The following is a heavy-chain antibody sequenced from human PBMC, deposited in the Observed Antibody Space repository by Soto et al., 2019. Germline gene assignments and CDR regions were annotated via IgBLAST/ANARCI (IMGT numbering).Heavy chain of an antibody. V-gene: IGHV1-2*04. CDR3: PRDLPGRINKYYYFWSVPPRPNYYYYGMDV. Sequence: ASVKVSCKASGFTFTGYYMHWVRQAPGQGLEWMGWINPNSGGTNYAQKFQGWVTMTRATSISTAYMELSRLRSDDTAVYYCPRDLPGRINKYYYFWSVPPRPNYYYYGMDVWGQGTTVTVSS. J-gene: IGHJ6*02. D-gene: IGHD3-3*01. CDR2: INPNSGGT. CDR1: GFTFTGYY.